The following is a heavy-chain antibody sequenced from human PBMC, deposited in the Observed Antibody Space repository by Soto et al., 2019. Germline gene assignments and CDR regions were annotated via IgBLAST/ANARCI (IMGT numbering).Heavy chain of an antibody. V-gene: IGHV5-51*01. CDR3: ARHPVWFGESPKSKKYYFDY. CDR2: IYPGDSDT. D-gene: IGHD3-10*01. J-gene: IGHJ4*02. Sequence: GESLKISCKGSGYSFTSYWIGWVRQMPGKGLEWMGIIYPGDSDTRYSPSFQGQVTISADKSISTAYLQWSSLKASDTAMYYCARHPVWFGESPKSKKYYFDYWGQGTLVTVSS. CDR1: GYSFTSYW.